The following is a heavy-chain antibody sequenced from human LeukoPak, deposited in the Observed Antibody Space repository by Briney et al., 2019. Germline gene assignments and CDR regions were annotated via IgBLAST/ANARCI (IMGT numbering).Heavy chain of an antibody. CDR2: ISSSGSTI. D-gene: IGHD2-15*01. Sequence: GGSLRLSCAASGFTFSDYYMSWIRQAPGKGLEWVSYISSSGSTIYYADSVKGRFTISRDNSKNTLYLQMNSLRAEDTAVYYCAKDGSDCSGGSCYHYFDYWGQGTLVTVSS. CDR3: AKDGSDCSGGSCYHYFDY. CDR1: GFTFSDYY. J-gene: IGHJ4*02. V-gene: IGHV3-11*01.